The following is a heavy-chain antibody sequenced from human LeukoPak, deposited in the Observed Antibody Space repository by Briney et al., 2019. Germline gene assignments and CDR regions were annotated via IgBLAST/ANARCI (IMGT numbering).Heavy chain of an antibody. CDR3: ARRPLTFGGLNY. J-gene: IGHJ4*02. V-gene: IGHV3-74*01. D-gene: IGHD3-16*01. CDR2: INSDGSST. Sequence: GSLRLSCAASGFTFSSYWMHWVRQAPGKGLVWVSRINSDGSSTTYADSVKGRFTISRDNAKNTLYLQMNGLRAEDTAVYYCARRPLTFGGLNYWGQGTPVTVSS. CDR1: GFTFSSYW.